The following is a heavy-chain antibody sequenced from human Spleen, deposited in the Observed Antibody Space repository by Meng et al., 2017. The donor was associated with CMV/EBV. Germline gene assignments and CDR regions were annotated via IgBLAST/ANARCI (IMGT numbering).Heavy chain of an antibody. V-gene: IGHV4-39*01. D-gene: IGHD6-19*01. Sequence: SETLSLTCSVSGVSISNRSYFWGWIRQPPGKGLEWIANIYYTGTTYYNPSLKSRVTISVDTSKNQFSLKLSSVTAADTAVYYCARHEQWPYRPFDYWGQGTLVTVSS. J-gene: IGHJ4*02. CDR3: ARHEQWPYRPFDY. CDR2: IYYTGTT. CDR1: GVSISNRSYF.